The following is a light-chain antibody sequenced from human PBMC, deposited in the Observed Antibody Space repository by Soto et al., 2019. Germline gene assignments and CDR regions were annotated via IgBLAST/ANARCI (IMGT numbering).Light chain of an antibody. Sequence: QSALTQPASVSGSPGQSITISCTGTSSDVGGYNYVSWYQQHPGKAPKLMIYEVSNRPSGVSFRFSGSKSGNTASLTISGLQAEDESCYYGSSYISTTPYVCGTGTKLAVL. CDR3: SSYISTTPYV. J-gene: IGLJ1*01. V-gene: IGLV2-14*01. CDR2: EVS. CDR1: SSDVGGYNY.